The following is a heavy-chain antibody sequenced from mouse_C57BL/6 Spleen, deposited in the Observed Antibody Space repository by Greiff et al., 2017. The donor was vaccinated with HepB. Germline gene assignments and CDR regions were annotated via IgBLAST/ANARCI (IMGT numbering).Heavy chain of an antibody. V-gene: IGHV5-6*02. J-gene: IGHJ2*01. Sequence: DVKLQESGGDLVKPGGSLKLSCAASGFTFSSYGMSWVRQTPDKRLEWVATISSGGSYTYYPDSVKGRFTISRDNAKNTLYLQMSSLKSEDTAMYYCARQGYDEYYFDYWGQGTTLTVSS. CDR1: GFTFSSYG. D-gene: IGHD2-2*01. CDR2: ISSGGSYT. CDR3: ARQGYDEYYFDY.